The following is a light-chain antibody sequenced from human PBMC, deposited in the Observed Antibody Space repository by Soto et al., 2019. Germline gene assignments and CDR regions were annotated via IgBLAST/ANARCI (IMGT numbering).Light chain of an antibody. CDR2: DAS. V-gene: IGKV1-5*01. J-gene: IGKJ1*01. CDR1: QSISSW. CDR3: QQYNSYWT. Sequence: DIQMTQPRSTLSASVVVRVTITCRASQSISSWLAWYQQKPGKAPKLLIYDASSLESGVPSRFSGSGSGTEFTLTISSLQPDDFATYYCQQYNSYWTCGQGTKVDIK.